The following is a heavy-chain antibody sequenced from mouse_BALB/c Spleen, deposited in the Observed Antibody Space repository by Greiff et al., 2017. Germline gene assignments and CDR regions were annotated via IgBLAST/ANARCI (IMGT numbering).Heavy chain of an antibody. CDR2: IYPGNSDT. CDR3: TKANWDPFAY. Sequence: VQLQQSGTVLARPGASVKMSCKASGYTFTRYWMHWVQQRPGQGLEWIGAIYPGNSDTSYNQKFKGKAKLTAVTSTSTAYRELSRLTNEDSAVYYCTKANWDPFAYWGQGTLVTVSA. CDR1: GYTFTRYW. V-gene: IGHV1-5*01. J-gene: IGHJ3*01. D-gene: IGHD4-1*01.